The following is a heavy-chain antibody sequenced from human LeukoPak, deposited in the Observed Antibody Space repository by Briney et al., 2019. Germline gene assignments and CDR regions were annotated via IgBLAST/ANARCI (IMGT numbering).Heavy chain of an antibody. CDR2: INHSGST. J-gene: IGHJ6*03. D-gene: IGHD2-15*01. CDR1: GGSFSGYY. CDR3: ARAGGGVVDASSPYYYYYMDV. V-gene: IGHV4-34*01. Sequence: SETLSLTCAVYGGSFSGYYWSWIRQPPGKGLEWIGEINHSGSTNYNPSLKSRVTISVDTSKKQFSLKLSSVTAEDTAVYYCARAGGGVVDASSPYYYYYMDVWGKGTTVTVSS.